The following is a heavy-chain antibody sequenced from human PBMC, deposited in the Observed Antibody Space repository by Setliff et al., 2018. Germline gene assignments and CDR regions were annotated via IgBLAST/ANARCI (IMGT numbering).Heavy chain of an antibody. J-gene: IGHJ4*02. CDR1: GYDFFGYW. CDR3: ARALASAGTVYFDY. V-gene: IGHV5-51*01. D-gene: IGHD6-13*01. CDR2: IYPGDSDT. Sequence: PGESLKISCQGLGYDFFGYWIAWVRQVHGKGPEWVGLIYPGDSDTRYSPSFQGQVTISVDRSRVTAYLQWDSLKASDAAMYYCARALASAGTVYFDYWGQGTLVTVSS.